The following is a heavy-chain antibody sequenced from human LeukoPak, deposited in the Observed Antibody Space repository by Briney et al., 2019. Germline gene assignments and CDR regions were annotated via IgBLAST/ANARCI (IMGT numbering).Heavy chain of an antibody. V-gene: IGHV3-23*01. CDR1: GFTFSSYA. J-gene: IGHJ6*03. Sequence: PGGSLRLSCAASGFTFSSYAMSWVRQAPGKGLEWVSAISGSGGSTYYAYSVKGRFTISRDNSKNTLYLQMNSLRAEDTAVYYCAKNFFNVHYYYYYMDVWGKGTTVTVSS. D-gene: IGHD3-3*01. CDR2: ISGSGGST. CDR3: AKNFFNVHYYYYYMDV.